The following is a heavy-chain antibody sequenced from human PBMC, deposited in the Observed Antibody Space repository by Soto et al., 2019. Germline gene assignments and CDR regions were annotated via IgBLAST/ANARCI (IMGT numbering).Heavy chain of an antibody. D-gene: IGHD1-26*01. CDR3: ARDSPRIVGAPDY. CDR2: IISSSSYI. CDR1: GFTFSSYS. V-gene: IGHV3-21*01. Sequence: PGXSLRLSIAASGFTFSSYSINWVRQAPGKGLECVSSIISSSSYICYADSGKCRFTISRDNAKNSLYLQMNSLRAEDTAVYYCARDSPRIVGAPDYWGQGTLVTVSS. J-gene: IGHJ4*02.